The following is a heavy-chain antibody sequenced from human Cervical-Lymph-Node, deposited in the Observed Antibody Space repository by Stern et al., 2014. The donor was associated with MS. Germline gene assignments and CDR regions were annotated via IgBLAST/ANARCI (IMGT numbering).Heavy chain of an antibody. CDR2: IYYSGTT. Sequence: QVQLVESGPGLVKPSETLSLTCSVSGGSISRSTYYWGWIRQPPGKGLEWIGSIYYSGTTYYNPSLKSRVTLDTSTTQFSLRLTSVTAADTAVYYCARHDGWLPHYWSQGTLVTVSS. V-gene: IGHV4-39*01. CDR3: ARHDGWLPHY. D-gene: IGHD5-12*01. J-gene: IGHJ4*02. CDR1: GGSISRSTYY.